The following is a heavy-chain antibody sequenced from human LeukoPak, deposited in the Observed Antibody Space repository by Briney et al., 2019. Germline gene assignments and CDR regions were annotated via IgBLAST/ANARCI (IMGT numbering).Heavy chain of an antibody. CDR2: IRYDGSNK. CDR1: GFTFSSYG. Sequence: GGSLRLSCAASGFTFSSYGMHWVRQAPGKGLEWVAFIRYDGSNKYYADSVKGRFTISRDNSKNTLYLQMNSLRAEDTAVYYCAKDRYCSGGSCSYYFDYWGQGTLVTVSS. D-gene: IGHD2-15*01. CDR3: AKDRYCSGGSCSYYFDY. J-gene: IGHJ4*02. V-gene: IGHV3-30*02.